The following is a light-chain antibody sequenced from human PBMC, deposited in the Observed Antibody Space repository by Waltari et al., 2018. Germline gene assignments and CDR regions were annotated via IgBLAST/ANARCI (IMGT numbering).Light chain of an antibody. Sequence: SYVLTQPPSVSVAPGQTARISCGGNNIGTKRVTWYQQKPGQAPVFVIYYDRDRASGIPERFSGSNSGNTATLTISRVEAGDEADYFCQVWDFTSDHVVFGGGTKLTVL. CDR1: NIGTKR. CDR3: QVWDFTSDHVV. J-gene: IGLJ2*01. V-gene: IGLV3-21*04. CDR2: YDR.